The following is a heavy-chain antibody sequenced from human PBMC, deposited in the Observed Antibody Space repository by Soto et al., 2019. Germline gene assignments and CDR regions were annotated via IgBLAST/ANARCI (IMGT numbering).Heavy chain of an antibody. CDR1: GGSFSGYS. CDR3: ARVSRITIFGGGWFDP. V-gene: IGHV4-34*01. J-gene: IGHJ5*02. CDR2: TDDRGRP. D-gene: IGHD3-3*01. Sequence: LSETLSLTCAVYGGSFSGYSWSWIRQPPGQGLAWIGETDDRGRPNYNPSLKSRVTISVDTSKNQFFLNLSSVTAADTAVYYCARVSRITIFGGGWFDPWGQGTLVTVSS.